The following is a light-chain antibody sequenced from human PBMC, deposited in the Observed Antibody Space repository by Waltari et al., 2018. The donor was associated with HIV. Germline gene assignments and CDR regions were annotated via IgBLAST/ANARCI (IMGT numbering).Light chain of an antibody. J-gene: IGKJ3*01. CDR1: QGISTS. V-gene: IGKV1-8*01. Sequence: ALRMTQSPSSFSASTGDRVTITFRASQGISTSLAWYQHKPGKAPKLLIYATSTLQSGVASRFSGSGSGTDFTLTISYLQSEDFATYFCQQYYSYPFTFGPGTKVDIK. CDR2: ATS. CDR3: QQYYSYPFT.